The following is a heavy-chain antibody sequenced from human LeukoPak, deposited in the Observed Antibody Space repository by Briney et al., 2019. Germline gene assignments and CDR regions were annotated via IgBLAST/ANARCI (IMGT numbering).Heavy chain of an antibody. Sequence: GGSLRLSCVASGFTFDDYGMSWVRQAPGKGLEWVSGISWNGGSTGYADSVKGRFTISRDNAKNSLYLQMNSLRAEDTALYYCARPGVGYCTNGVCFVDYWGQGTLVTVSS. J-gene: IGHJ4*02. CDR1: GFTFDDYG. V-gene: IGHV3-20*04. CDR2: ISWNGGST. CDR3: ARPGVGYCTNGVCFVDY. D-gene: IGHD2-8*01.